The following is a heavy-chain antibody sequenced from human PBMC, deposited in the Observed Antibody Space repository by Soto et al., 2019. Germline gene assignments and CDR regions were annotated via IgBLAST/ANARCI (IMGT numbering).Heavy chain of an antibody. CDR1: GFTFSSYA. J-gene: IGHJ4*02. CDR2: ISGSGGST. Sequence: EVHLLESGGGLVQPGGSLRLSCAASGFTFSSYAVSWVRQAPGKGLEWVSTISGSGGSTYYADSVKGRFTISRDNSKNTLYLQMNILRAEDTAVYYCAKASYGYCSSTSCQFFDYWGQGTLFTVSS. CDR3: AKASYGYCSSTSCQFFDY. D-gene: IGHD2-2*01. V-gene: IGHV3-23*01.